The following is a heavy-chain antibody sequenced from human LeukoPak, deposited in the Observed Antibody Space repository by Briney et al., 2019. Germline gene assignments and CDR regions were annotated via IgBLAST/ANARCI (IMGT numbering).Heavy chain of an antibody. CDR3: AKVYVGSWYAYDH. Sequence: GQSLRLSCTASGFTFDDYAMHWVRQAPAKGLEWVSLISGDGGTTDYADSVKGRFTISRDNRRNSLYLHMNSLRTEDTALYFCAKVYVGSWYAYDHRGKGTLVTVSS. J-gene: IGHJ4*02. CDR1: GFTFDDYA. V-gene: IGHV3-43*02. CDR2: ISGDGGTT. D-gene: IGHD6-13*01.